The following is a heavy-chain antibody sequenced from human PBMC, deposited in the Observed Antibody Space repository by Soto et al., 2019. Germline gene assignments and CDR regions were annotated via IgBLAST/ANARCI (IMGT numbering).Heavy chain of an antibody. V-gene: IGHV3-23*01. CDR1: GFTFSNFA. CDR3: AKHGGYSFGPGDYYGMDV. J-gene: IGHJ6*02. CDR2: IIGSGDTT. Sequence: EVQLLESGGGLVQPGGSLRLSCAASGFTFSNFAMNWVRQAPGTGLEWVSGIIGSGDTTYYADSVKGRFTISRDKSKTTLYLQMNSLRAEDTATYYCAKHGGYSFGPGDYYGMDVWGQGTTVTVSS. D-gene: IGHD5-18*01.